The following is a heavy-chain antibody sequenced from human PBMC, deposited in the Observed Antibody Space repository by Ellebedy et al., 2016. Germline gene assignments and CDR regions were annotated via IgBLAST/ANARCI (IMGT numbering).Heavy chain of an antibody. D-gene: IGHD6-13*01. CDR2: ITDSGGST. CDR3: VRGGYGSSWWPY. V-gene: IGHV3-23*01. J-gene: IGHJ4*02. CDR1: GFTFSSYA. Sequence: GESLKISCAASGFTFSSYAMSWVRQAPGKGLEWVSSITDSGGSTYYADSVKGRFTISRDNSKSTLYLQMNSLRAEDTAVFYCVRGGYGSSWWPYWGQGTLVTVSS.